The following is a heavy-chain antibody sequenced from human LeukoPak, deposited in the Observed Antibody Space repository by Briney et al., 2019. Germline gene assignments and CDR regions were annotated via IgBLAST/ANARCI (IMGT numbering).Heavy chain of an antibody. CDR2: IYYSGST. J-gene: IGHJ3*02. V-gene: IGHV4-59*01. CDR3: ARGGVIFGFDM. D-gene: IGHD3-10*01. CDR1: GGSIRGYY. Sequence: SETLSLTCNVSGGSIRGYYWSWIRQPPGKGLEWIGYIYYSGSTNYNPSLKSRVTISVDASKNQFSLKLSSVTAADTAVYYCARGGVIFGFDMWGQGTMVTVSS.